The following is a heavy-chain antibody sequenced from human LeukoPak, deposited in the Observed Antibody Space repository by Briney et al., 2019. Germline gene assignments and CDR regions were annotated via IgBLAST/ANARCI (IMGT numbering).Heavy chain of an antibody. J-gene: IGHJ4*02. CDR3: ARGRLAAGQYYFDY. CDR2: TYYGSKWYS. D-gene: IGHD6-13*01. V-gene: IGHV6-1*01. CDR1: GDGVSINSAA. Sequence: SQTLSLTCAISGDGVSINSAAWNWIRQSPSRGLEWLGRTYYGSKWYSDYAVSVKSRIIINPDTSKNQFSLQLNSVTPEDTAVYYCARGRLAAGQYYFDYWGQGTLVTVSS.